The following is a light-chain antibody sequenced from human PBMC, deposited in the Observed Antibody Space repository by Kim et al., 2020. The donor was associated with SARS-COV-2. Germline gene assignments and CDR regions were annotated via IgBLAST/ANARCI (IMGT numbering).Light chain of an antibody. Sequence: VSPGQTSRITCSGDVLAKKKYGRWFQQKPGQAPVLVIYKDSERPSGIPERFSGSRSGTIVTLTISGAQVEDEADYYCYSAPDNYVIFGGGTQLTVL. J-gene: IGLJ2*01. CDR1: VLAKKKY. V-gene: IGLV3-27*01. CDR3: YSAPDNYVI. CDR2: KDS.